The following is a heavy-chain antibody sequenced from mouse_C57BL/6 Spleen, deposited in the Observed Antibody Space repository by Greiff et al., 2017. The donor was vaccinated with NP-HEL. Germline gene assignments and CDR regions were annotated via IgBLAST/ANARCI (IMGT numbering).Heavy chain of an antibody. CDR1: GYTFTDYY. V-gene: IGHV1-26*01. CDR3: ASLVTGPYYFDY. J-gene: IGHJ2*01. D-gene: IGHD2-1*01. CDR2: INPNNGGT. Sequence: EVQLQQSGPELVKPGASVKISCKASGYTFTDYYMNWVKQSHGKSLEWIGDINPNNGGTSYNQKFKGKATLTVDKSSSTAYMELRSLTSEDSAVYYCASLVTGPYYFDYWGQGTTLTVSS.